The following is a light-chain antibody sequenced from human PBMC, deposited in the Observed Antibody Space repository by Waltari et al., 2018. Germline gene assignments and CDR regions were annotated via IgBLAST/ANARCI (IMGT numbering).Light chain of an antibody. J-gene: IGKJ1*01. Sequence: IVLTHSPATLSLSPGERATLSCRASQSISSYLAWYQQKPGQAPRLLICDGANRATGIPARFSGSGSKTDFTLTIASLEPEDSAVYYCQQSYNWPRTFGQGTKVEIK. CDR2: DGA. CDR3: QQSYNWPRT. V-gene: IGKV3-11*01. CDR1: QSISSY.